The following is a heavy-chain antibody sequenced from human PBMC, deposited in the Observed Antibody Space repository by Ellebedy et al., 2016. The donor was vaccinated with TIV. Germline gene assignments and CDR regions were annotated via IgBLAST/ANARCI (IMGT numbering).Heavy chain of an antibody. J-gene: IGHJ1*01. CDR2: IYYSGST. Sequence: MPSETLSLTCPVSGGSIHSYYWSWIRQSPGKGLEWIGYIYYSGSTYYNPPLNSPVTISLDTSENQFSLKLNSVTAADTAVYYCARLAAATGYFQHWGQGTLVTVSS. V-gene: IGHV4-59*08. CDR1: GGSIHSYY. D-gene: IGHD2-15*01. CDR3: ARLAAATGYFQH.